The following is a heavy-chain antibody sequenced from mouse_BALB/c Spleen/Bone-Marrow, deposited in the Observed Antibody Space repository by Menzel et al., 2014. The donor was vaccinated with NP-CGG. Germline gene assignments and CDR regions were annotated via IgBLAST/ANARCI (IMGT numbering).Heavy chain of an antibody. Sequence: EVKLVESGGGLVQPGGSLKLSCAASGFDFSRYWMSWVRQAPGKGLEWIGEINPESSTINYTPSLKDKFIISRDNAKNTLFLQMTKVRSEDTALYYCARLNYYGSLFVWGAGTTVTVSS. CDR3: ARLNYYGSLFV. CDR2: INPESSTI. V-gene: IGHV4-1*02. D-gene: IGHD1-1*01. J-gene: IGHJ1*01. CDR1: GFDFSRYW.